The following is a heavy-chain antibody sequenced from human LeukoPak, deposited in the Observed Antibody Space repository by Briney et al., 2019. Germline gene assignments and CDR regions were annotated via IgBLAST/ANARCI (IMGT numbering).Heavy chain of an antibody. D-gene: IGHD3-16*02. CDR2: IYTSGST. CDR1: GGSISSSPYY. CDR3: ASIDIAVSRTDY. J-gene: IGHJ4*02. Sequence: SQTLSLLCTVSGGSISSSPYYWTWIRQPAGKGLEWIGRIYTSGSTNYNPSLKSRVTISVDTSKNQFSLKLSSVSAVDTAVYYCASIDIAVSRTDYWRQGTLVTVCS. V-gene: IGHV4-61*02.